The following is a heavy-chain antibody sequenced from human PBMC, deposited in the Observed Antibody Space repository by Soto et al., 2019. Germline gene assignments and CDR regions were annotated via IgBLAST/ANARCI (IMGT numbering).Heavy chain of an antibody. V-gene: IGHV3-15*07. D-gene: IGHD3-3*01. CDR1: GYTFSNSW. Sequence: GGSMRLSCAASGYTFSNSWMNWVRQAPGKGLEWVGRIKSKTDGGTTDYAAPVKGRFTISRDDSKNTLYLQMNSLKTEDTAVYYCTTLSITIFGVVLMDVWGQGTTVTVSS. J-gene: IGHJ6*02. CDR3: TTLSITIFGVVLMDV. CDR2: IKSKTDGGTT.